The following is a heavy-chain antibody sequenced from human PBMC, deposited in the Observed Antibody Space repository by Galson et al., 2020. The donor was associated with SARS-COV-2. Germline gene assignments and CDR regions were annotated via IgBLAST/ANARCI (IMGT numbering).Heavy chain of an antibody. Sequence: ASETLSLTCTVSGGSISSGGYYWSWIRQHPGKGLEWIGYIYYSGSTYYNPSLKSRVTISVDTSKNQFSLKLSSVTAADTAVYYCARDEVYYPRGYYGMDVWGQGSTVTVSS. CDR2: IYYSGST. CDR3: ARDEVYYPRGYYGMDV. V-gene: IGHV4-31*03. CDR1: GGSISSGGYY. J-gene: IGHJ6*02. D-gene: IGHD3-10*01.